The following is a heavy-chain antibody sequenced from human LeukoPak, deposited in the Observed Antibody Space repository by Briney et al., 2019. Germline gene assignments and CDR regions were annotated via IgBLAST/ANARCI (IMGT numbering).Heavy chain of an antibody. Sequence: GGSLRLSCAASGFTFSSYAMSWVRQAPGKGLEWVSAISGSGGSTYYADSVKGRFTISRDNSKNTLYLQMNSLRAEGTAVYYCAGGITMIVVGPQVFDYWGQGTLVTVSS. V-gene: IGHV3-23*01. D-gene: IGHD3-22*01. CDR2: ISGSGGST. J-gene: IGHJ4*02. CDR1: GFTFSSYA. CDR3: AGGITMIVVGPQVFDY.